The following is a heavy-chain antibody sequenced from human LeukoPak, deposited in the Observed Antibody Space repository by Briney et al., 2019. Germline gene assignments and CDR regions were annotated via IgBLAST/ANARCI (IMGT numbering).Heavy chain of an antibody. CDR1: DGSIINYY. Sequence: SETLSLTCTVSDGSIINYYWSWIRQPPGKGLEWIGEINHSGSTNYNPSLKSRVTISVDTSKNQFSLKLSSVTAADTAVYYCARAPQSVVVTFDYWGQGTLVTVSS. J-gene: IGHJ4*02. CDR2: INHSGST. CDR3: ARAPQSVVVTFDY. V-gene: IGHV4-34*01. D-gene: IGHD2-15*01.